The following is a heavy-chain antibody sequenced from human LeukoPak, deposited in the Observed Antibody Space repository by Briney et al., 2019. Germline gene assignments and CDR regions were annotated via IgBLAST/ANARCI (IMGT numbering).Heavy chain of an antibody. CDR3: ASGYCSSTSCYDWFDP. Sequence: GASVKVSCKASGYTFTGYYMHWVRQAPGQGLEWMGWINPNSGGTNYAQKFQGRVTMTRDTSISTAYMELSRLRSDDTAVYYCASGYCSSTSCYDWFDPWGQGTLVTVS. J-gene: IGHJ5*02. CDR1: GYTFTGYY. D-gene: IGHD2-2*01. V-gene: IGHV1-2*02. CDR2: INPNSGGT.